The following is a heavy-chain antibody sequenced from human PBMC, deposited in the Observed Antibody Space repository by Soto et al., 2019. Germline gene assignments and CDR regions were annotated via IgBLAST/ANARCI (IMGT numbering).Heavy chain of an antibody. CDR1: GFTLSSYE. CDR2: ISSSGSTI. CDR3: ARCPPDLDYYYGMDV. Sequence: PGGSLRLSCAASGFTLSSYEMNWVRQAPGKGLEWVSYISSSGSTIYYADSVKGRFTISRDNAKNSLYLQMNSLRAEDTAVYYCARCPPDLDYYYGMDVWGQGTTVTVSS. J-gene: IGHJ6*02. V-gene: IGHV3-48*03.